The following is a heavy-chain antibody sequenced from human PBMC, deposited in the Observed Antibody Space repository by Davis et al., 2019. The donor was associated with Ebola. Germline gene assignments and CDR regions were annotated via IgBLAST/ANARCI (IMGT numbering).Heavy chain of an antibody. J-gene: IGHJ4*02. CDR3: ARDGDYGDYPY. CDR1: GFSISSGYY. V-gene: IGHV4-38-2*02. CDR2: FYSGGST. Sequence: PSETLSLTCAVSGFSISSGYYWGWIRQPPEKGLEWIESFYSGGSTYYNPSLKSRVTISVDTSKNQFSLNLHSVTAADTAVYYCARDGDYGDYPYWGQGTLVTVSS. D-gene: IGHD4-17*01.